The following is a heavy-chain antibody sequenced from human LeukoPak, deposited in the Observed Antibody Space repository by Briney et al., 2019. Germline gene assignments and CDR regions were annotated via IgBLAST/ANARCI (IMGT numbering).Heavy chain of an antibody. V-gene: IGHV4-61*02. J-gene: IGHJ5*02. CDR3: ARGDFWSGYYSGLFDP. Sequence: SETLSLTCTVSGGSISSGSYYWSWIRQPAGKGLEWIGRIYTSGSTNYNPSLKSRVTISVDTSKNQFSLKLSSVTAADTAVYYCARGDFWSGYYSGLFDPWGQGTLVTVSS. CDR2: IYTSGST. CDR1: GGSISSGSYY. D-gene: IGHD3-3*01.